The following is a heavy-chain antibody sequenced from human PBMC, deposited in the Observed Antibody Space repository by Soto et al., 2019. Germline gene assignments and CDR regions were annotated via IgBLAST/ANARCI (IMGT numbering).Heavy chain of an antibody. J-gene: IGHJ5*02. V-gene: IGHV3-23*01. CDR3: AKGALRSCTNGVCNGFDP. D-gene: IGHD2-8*01. CDR1: GFTFSSYA. CDR2: ISGSGGST. Sequence: GGSLRLSCAASGFTFSSYAMSWVRQAPGKGLEWVSAISGSGGSTYYADSVKGRFTISRDKSENTLYLQRNSLRAEDTAVYSGAKGALRSCTNGVCNGFDPWGQGTLVTVSS.